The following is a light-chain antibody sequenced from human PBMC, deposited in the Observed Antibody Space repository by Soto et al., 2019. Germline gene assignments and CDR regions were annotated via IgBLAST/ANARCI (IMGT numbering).Light chain of an antibody. CDR2: GAS. J-gene: IGKJ1*01. CDR3: QQRRSWPRA. V-gene: IGKV3D-20*02. Sequence: IVLTQSPGTLSLYPGERAALSCRASQSVNNNFLAWYQQNPGQAPRLLIYGASNRATGIPDRFSGSVSGTDFTLTISRLEPEDFAVYYCQQRRSWPRACGQGTKGDI. CDR1: QSVNNNF.